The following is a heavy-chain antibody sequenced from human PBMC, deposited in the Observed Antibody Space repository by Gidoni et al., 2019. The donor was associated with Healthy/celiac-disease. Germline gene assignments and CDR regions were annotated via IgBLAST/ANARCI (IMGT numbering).Heavy chain of an antibody. CDR3: ASPHRLSIAVAGTDAFDI. CDR2: IYYSGST. D-gene: IGHD6-19*01. J-gene: IGHJ3*02. V-gene: IGHV4-39*01. CDR1: GGSLSSRSYY. Sequence: QLQLQESGPGLVKPSETLSLTCTVSGGSLSSRSYYWGWIRQPPGKGLEWIGSIYYSGSTYYNPSLKSRVTISVDTSKNQFSLKLSSVTAADTAVYYCASPHRLSIAVAGTDAFDIWGQGTMVTVSS.